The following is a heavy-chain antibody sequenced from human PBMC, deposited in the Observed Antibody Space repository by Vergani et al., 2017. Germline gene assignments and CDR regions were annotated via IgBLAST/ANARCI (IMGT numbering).Heavy chain of an antibody. CDR2: ISSSVTTI. CDR3: ARGVTQLWFRY. CDR1: GFTFSDYY. V-gene: IGHV3-11*01. D-gene: IGHD5-18*01. J-gene: IGHJ4*02. Sequence: VQLVESGGGLVKPGGSLRLSCAASGFTFSDYYMTWIRQAPGKGLEWLSYISSSVTTIYYADSVKGRFTISGDNAKNSLFLQMNSLRAEDTAVYYCARGVTQLWFRYWGQGTLVTVSS.